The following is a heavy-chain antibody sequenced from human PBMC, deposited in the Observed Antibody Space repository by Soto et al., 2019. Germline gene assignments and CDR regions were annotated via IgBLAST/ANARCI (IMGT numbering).Heavy chain of an antibody. D-gene: IGHD2-21*02. CDR3: ARGFSGDCSRNGDYYYGVDV. Sequence: QVQLVESGGGVVQPGMSLRLSCVGSGFSFSGFAMRWIRQAPGKGLEWVAVISHVGGNEFYGDSVKGRFTVSRDNSKNTVNMHMKSLRRDDTALYYCARGFSGDCSRNGDYYYGVDVWGQGTTVTVSS. J-gene: IGHJ6*02. CDR2: ISHVGGNE. V-gene: IGHV3-30*04. CDR1: GFSFSGFA.